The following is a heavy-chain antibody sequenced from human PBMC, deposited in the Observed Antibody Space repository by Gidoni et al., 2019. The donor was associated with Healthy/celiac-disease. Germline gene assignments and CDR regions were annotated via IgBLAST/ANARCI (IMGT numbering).Heavy chain of an antibody. V-gene: IGHV1-69*06. CDR2: IIPIFGTA. CDR3: ARDREVAVAGRGMWYFDL. D-gene: IGHD6-19*01. J-gene: IGHJ2*01. Sequence: QVQLVQSGAEVKKPGSSVKVSCKASGGTFSSYAISCVRQAPGQGLEWMGGIIPIFGTANYAQKFQGRVTITADKSTSTAYMELSSLRSEDTAVYYCARDREVAVAGRGMWYFDLWGRGTLVTVSS. CDR1: GGTFSSYA.